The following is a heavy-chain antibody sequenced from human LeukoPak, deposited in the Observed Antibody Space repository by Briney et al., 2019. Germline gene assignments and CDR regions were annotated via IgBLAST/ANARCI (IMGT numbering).Heavy chain of an antibody. J-gene: IGHJ4*02. CDR1: GYKFNNFW. D-gene: IGHD3-22*01. V-gene: IGHV5-51*01. CDR2: IYPGDSDT. Sequence: GESLKISCKGSGYKFNNFWVGWVRQMPGKGLEWMGIIYPGDSDTRYSPSFQGQVTISADKSISTAYLQWSSLKASDTAMYYCAGRGTYYYDSSGYYYFDYWGQGTLVTVSS. CDR3: AGRGTYYYDSSGYYYFDY.